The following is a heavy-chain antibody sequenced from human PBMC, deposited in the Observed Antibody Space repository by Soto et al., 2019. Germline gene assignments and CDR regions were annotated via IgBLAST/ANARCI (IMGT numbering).Heavy chain of an antibody. CDR1: GFTFTRYS. J-gene: IGHJ4*02. V-gene: IGHV3-21*06. CDR2: IRSTTNYI. Sequence: GGSLRLSCSASGFTFTRYSVNWVRQAPGKGLEWVSSIRSTTNYIYYGDSMKGRFTISRDNAKNSLYLEMNSLRAEDTAVYYCARESEDLTSNFDYWGQGTLVTVSS. CDR3: ARESEDLTSNFDY.